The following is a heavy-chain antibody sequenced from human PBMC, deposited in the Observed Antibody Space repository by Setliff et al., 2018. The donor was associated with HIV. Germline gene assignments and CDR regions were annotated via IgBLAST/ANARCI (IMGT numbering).Heavy chain of an antibody. D-gene: IGHD3-22*01. Sequence: SVKVSCKTSEYDINDQYINWVRQAPGQGLEWMGWINLNTGATKYAQKLQVRVTLTRDTSMTTAYMELRSLRSDDTAVYYCVRSPGSFISTDSTEAGDYWGQGTLVTVSS. V-gene: IGHV1-2*02. CDR3: VRSPGSFISTDSTEAGDY. CDR1: EYDINDQY. J-gene: IGHJ4*02. CDR2: INLNTGAT.